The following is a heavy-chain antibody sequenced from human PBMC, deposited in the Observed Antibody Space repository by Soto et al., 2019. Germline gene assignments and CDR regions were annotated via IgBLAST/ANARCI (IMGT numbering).Heavy chain of an antibody. CDR2: IYYAGST. V-gene: IGHV4-59*08. J-gene: IGHJ4*02. CDR3: ARHPGYYDILTGYTTYYFDY. Sequence: PSETLSLTCTVSGGSMISYYWSWIRQPPGRGLEWIGFIYYAGSTKYNPSLNSRVTISVDTPKNQFSLKLSSVTAADTAVYYCARHPGYYDILTGYTTYYFDYWGQGILVTVS. D-gene: IGHD3-9*01. CDR1: GGSMISYY.